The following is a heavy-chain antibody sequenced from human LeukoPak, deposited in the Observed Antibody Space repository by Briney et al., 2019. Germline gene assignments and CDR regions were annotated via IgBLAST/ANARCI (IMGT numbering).Heavy chain of an antibody. Sequence: ASVKVSCKASGYTFTGYYMHWVRQAPGQGLEWMGWINPNNGGTNYAQKFQGRVTMTRDTSISTAYMELSRLRSDDTAVYYCSGAVAALSLYGMDVWGQGTTVTVSS. CDR3: SGAVAALSLYGMDV. CDR2: INPNNGGT. CDR1: GYTFTGYY. V-gene: IGHV1-2*02. D-gene: IGHD6-19*01. J-gene: IGHJ6*02.